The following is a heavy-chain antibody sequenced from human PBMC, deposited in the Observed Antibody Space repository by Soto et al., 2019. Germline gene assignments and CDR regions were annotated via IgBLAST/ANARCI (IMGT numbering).Heavy chain of an antibody. V-gene: IGHV3-23*01. J-gene: IGHJ1*01. CDR1: GFTFSSYA. Sequence: EVQLLESGGGLVQPGGSLRLSCAASGFTFSSYAMSWVRQAPVKGLEWVSAISGSGGSTYYADSVKGRFTISRDNSKNTLYLQRNSLRAEDTAVYYCAKDPSLGDYEFAEYFQHWGQGTLVTVSS. CDR2: ISGSGGST. CDR3: AKDPSLGDYEFAEYFQH. D-gene: IGHD4-17*01.